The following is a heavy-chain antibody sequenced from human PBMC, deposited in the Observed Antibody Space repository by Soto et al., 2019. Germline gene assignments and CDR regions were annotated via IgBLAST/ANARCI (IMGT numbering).Heavy chain of an antibody. J-gene: IGHJ4*02. V-gene: IGHV4-59*01. Sequence: QVQLQESGPGLVKPSETLSLTCTVSGGSISSYYWSWIRQPPGQGLQFIGYIYYSGSTNYNPSLKSRVPISVDTSKTQFSLKLSSVTAADTAVYYCARVGSPSWNGGGDYWGQGTLVTVSS. CDR1: GGSISSYY. CDR3: ARVGSPSWNGGGDY. D-gene: IGHD1-1*01. CDR2: IYYSGST.